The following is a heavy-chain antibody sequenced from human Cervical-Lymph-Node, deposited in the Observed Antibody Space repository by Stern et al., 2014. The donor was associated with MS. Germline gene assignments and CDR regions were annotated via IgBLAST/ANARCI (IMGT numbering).Heavy chain of an antibody. Sequence: DVQLVESGGGEVQSGGSLRLSCVASDLAFSTYWMNWVRQAPGKGLQWVANTNQAGSEKYYVDSVKGRFTISRDNAKKSLYLQMNNLRSEDTAVYYCANGGTTWNWGQGTLVTVSS. J-gene: IGHJ4*02. D-gene: IGHD1-1*01. CDR3: ANGGTTWN. CDR1: DLAFSTYW. V-gene: IGHV3-7*03. CDR2: TNQAGSEK.